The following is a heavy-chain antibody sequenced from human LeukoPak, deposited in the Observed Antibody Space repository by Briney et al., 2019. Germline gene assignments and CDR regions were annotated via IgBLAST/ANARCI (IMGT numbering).Heavy chain of an antibody. CDR2: ISSSGSTI. J-gene: IGHJ5*02. Sequence: GGSLRLSCAASGFTYSDYYMSWIRQAPGKGLEWVSYISSSGSTIYYADSVKGRFTISRDNAKNSLYLQMNSLRAEDTAVYYCARDLGDYYGKRENWFDPWGQGTLVTVSS. CDR1: GFTYSDYY. D-gene: IGHD3-10*01. V-gene: IGHV3-11*01. CDR3: ARDLGDYYGKRENWFDP.